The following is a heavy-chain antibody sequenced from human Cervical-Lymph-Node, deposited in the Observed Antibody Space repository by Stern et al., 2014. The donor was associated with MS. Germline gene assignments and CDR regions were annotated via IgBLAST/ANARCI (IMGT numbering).Heavy chain of an antibody. CDR2: IYTSGST. D-gene: IGHD6-13*01. J-gene: IGHJ4*02. Sequence: QVQLQESGPGLVKPSQTLSLTCTVSGGSISSGSYYWSWIRQPAGKGLEXIGRIYTSGSTNYNPSLKSRVTISVDTSKNQFSLKLSSVTAADTAVYYCARGRGAAASFDYWGQGTLVTVSS. CDR3: ARGRGAAASFDY. V-gene: IGHV4-61*02. CDR1: GGSISSGSYY.